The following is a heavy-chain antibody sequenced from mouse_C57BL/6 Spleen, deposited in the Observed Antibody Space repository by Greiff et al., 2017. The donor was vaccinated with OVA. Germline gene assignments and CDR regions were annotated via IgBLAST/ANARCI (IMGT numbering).Heavy chain of an antibody. J-gene: IGHJ4*01. Sequence: QVQLQQPGAELVKPGASVKVSCKASGYTFTSYWMHWVKQRPGQGLEWIGRIHPSDSDTNYNQKFKGKATLTVDKSSSTAYMQLSSLTSADSAVDYCGTPSLLLGCDAMDYWGQGTSVTVSS. D-gene: IGHD1-1*01. CDR1: GYTFTSYW. CDR2: IHPSDSDT. V-gene: IGHV1-74*01. CDR3: GTPSLLLGCDAMDY.